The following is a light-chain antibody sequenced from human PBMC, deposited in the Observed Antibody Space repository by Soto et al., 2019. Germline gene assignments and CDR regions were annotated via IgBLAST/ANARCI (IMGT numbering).Light chain of an antibody. CDR2: TND. V-gene: IGLV1-44*01. Sequence: QSVLTQPPSASGTPGQRVAISCSGGSSNIGSNTVNWFQQVPGTAPKLLIHTNDQRPSGVPARFSGSKSVTSASLAISGLQSEDEADYYCAAWDDSLNGYAFGTGTKVTVL. CDR3: AAWDDSLNGYA. J-gene: IGLJ1*01. CDR1: SSNIGSNT.